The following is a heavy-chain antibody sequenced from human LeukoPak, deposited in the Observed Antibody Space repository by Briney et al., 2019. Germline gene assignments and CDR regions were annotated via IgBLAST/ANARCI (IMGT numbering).Heavy chain of an antibody. CDR2: INHTGST. Sequence: SETLSLTCAVSGYSISSGYYWGWIRQPPGKGLECTGNINHTGSTYYNPSLRSRVTISVDTSKNQFSLTLSSVTAADTAVYYCARHYWAPGAFDIWGQGTMVTASS. D-gene: IGHD2-8*02. J-gene: IGHJ3*02. CDR1: GYSISSGYY. V-gene: IGHV4-38-2*01. CDR3: ARHYWAPGAFDI.